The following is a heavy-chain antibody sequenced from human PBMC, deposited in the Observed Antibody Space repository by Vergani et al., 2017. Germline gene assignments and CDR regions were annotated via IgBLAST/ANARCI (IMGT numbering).Heavy chain of an antibody. CDR2: INPSGGST. J-gene: IGHJ4*02. CDR3: AGSSGYYSYYFDV. V-gene: IGHV1-46*01. Sequence: QVQLVQSGAEVKKPGASVKVSCKASGYTFTSYYTHWVRQAPGQGLEWMGIINPSGGSTSYAQKFQGRVTMTRDTSTSKIYMELSSLRSEDTAVYYCAGSSGYYSYYFDVWGQGVLITVSS. CDR1: GYTFTSYY. D-gene: IGHD3-22*01.